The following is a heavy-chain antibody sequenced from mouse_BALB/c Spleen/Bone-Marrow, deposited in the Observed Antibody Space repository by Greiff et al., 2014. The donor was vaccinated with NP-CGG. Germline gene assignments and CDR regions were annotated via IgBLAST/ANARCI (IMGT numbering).Heavy chain of an antibody. J-gene: IGHJ1*01. CDR2: IDPSDSYT. Sequence: VQLEESGAELVKPGASVKLSCKASGYTFTSYWMHWVKQRPGQGLEWIGEIDPSDSYTNYNQKFKGKATLTVDKSSSTAYMQLSSLTSEDSAVDYCARGGNGYDDYWYFDVWGAGTTVTVSS. D-gene: IGHD2-2*01. V-gene: IGHV1-69*02. CDR3: ARGGNGYDDYWYFDV. CDR1: GYTFTSYW.